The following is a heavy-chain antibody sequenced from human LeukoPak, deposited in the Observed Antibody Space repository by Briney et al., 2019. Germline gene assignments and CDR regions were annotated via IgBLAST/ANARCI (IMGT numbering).Heavy chain of an antibody. CDR3: ARAPRIVGATTFFDY. V-gene: IGHV6-1*01. D-gene: IGHD1-26*01. Sequence: PSQTLSLTCAISGDSVSSNSAAWNWIRQSPSRGLEWLGRTYYRSKWYNDYAVSAKSRITINPDTSKNQFSLQLNSVTPEDTAVYYCARAPRIVGATTFFDYWGQGTLVTVSS. J-gene: IGHJ4*02. CDR1: GDSVSSNSAA. CDR2: TYYRSKWYN.